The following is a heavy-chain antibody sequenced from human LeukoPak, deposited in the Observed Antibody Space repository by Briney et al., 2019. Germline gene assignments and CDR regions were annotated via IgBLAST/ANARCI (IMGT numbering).Heavy chain of an antibody. J-gene: IGHJ4*02. CDR1: GYAXTNYG. D-gene: IGHD3-22*01. V-gene: IGHV1-18*01. Sequence: GASVKVSCKASGYAXTNYGINWVRQAPGQGLEWMGWISAYNGNTNYAQKFQDRVTMTTDTSTTTAYMELRSLRSDDTAVYYCARGGYYYDSSGYLNYFDYWGQGTLVTVSS. CDR2: ISAYNGNT. CDR3: ARGGYYYDSSGYLNYFDY.